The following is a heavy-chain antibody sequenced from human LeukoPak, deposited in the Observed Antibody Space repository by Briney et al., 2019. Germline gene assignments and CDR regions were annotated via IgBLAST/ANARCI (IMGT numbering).Heavy chain of an antibody. CDR2: ISANGEDT. Sequence: LSGGSLRLSCAASGFTFNNYDMNWVRQAPGKGLEWVSVISANGEDTKYADSVKGRFTSSRDNSRSTLYLQMNSLRVEDTAVYYCAKDGPSRPYDYWGQGTQVTVSS. D-gene: IGHD2-2*01. CDR3: AKDGPSRPYDY. J-gene: IGHJ4*02. V-gene: IGHV3-23*01. CDR1: GFTFNNYD.